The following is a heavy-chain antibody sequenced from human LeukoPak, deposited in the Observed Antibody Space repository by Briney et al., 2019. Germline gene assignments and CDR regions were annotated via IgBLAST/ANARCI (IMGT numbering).Heavy chain of an antibody. CDR3: GRGRYSGSYYRFS. CDR1: GFRFSDYW. CDR2: TSKDGSDT. V-gene: IGHV3-74*01. Sequence: PGGSLRLSCAASGFRFSDYWMHWVPEGPRKGPEWLSRTSKDGSDTFYAHAAKGRFAASRDNAKNTVYLQVTNVGPQGTAVYFCGRGRYSGSYYRFSWGQGTVVTVAS. D-gene: IGHD6-25*01. J-gene: IGHJ4*02.